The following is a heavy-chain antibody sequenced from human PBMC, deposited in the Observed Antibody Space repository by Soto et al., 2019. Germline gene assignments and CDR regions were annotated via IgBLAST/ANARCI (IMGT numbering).Heavy chain of an antibody. CDR2: ISSSGSTI. V-gene: IGHV3-11*01. J-gene: IGHJ6*03. CDR1: GFTFSDYY. CDR3: ARELELHYYYMDV. D-gene: IGHD1-7*01. Sequence: GGSLRLSCAASGFTFSDYYMSWIRQAPGKGLEWVSYISSSGSTIYYADSVKGRFTISRDNAKNSLYLQMNSLRAEDTAVYYCARELELHYYYMDVWGKGTTVTVSS.